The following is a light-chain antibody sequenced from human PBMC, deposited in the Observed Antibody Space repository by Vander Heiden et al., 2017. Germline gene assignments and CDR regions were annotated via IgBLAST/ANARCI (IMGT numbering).Light chain of an antibody. Sequence: QSALTQPASVSGSPGQSITISCTETSSDVGSYNVVSWYQQHPGKAPKLMIYEASKRPSGVSNRFSGSKSGNTASVTISGLQAEDEADYYCCSYAGSSTWVFGGGTKLTGL. CDR1: SSDVGSYNV. V-gene: IGLV2-23*01. CDR2: EAS. CDR3: CSYAGSSTWV. J-gene: IGLJ3*02.